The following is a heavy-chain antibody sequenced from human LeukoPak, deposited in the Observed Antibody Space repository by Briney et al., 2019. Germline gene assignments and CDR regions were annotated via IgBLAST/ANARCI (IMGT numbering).Heavy chain of an antibody. Sequence: ASVKVSCKASGYTFTSYAMNWVRQAPGQGLEWMGIINPSGGSTSYAQKFQGRVTMTRDMSTSTVYMELSSLRSEDTAVYYCARVRPYYYDSSGYYYFDYWGQGTLVTVSS. CDR2: INPSGGST. CDR3: ARVRPYYYDSSGYYYFDY. V-gene: IGHV1-46*01. CDR1: GYTFTSYA. J-gene: IGHJ4*02. D-gene: IGHD3-22*01.